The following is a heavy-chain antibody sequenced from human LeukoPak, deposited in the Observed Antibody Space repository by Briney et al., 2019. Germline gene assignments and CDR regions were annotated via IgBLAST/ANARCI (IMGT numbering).Heavy chain of an antibody. CDR1: GLTFCNYW. CDR2: INSDGSST. Sequence: VGSLRLSCAAFGLTFCNYWMHWVRQAPGKGLVWVSRINSDGSSTSYADSVKGRFTISRDNAKNTLYLQMNSLRAEDTAVYYCARVSSGSYFGYYYYYMDVWGKGTTVTVSS. V-gene: IGHV3-74*01. J-gene: IGHJ6*03. CDR3: ARVSSGSYFGYYYYYMDV. D-gene: IGHD1-26*01.